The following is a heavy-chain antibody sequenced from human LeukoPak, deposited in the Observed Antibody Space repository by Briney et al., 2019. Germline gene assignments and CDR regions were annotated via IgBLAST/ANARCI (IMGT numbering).Heavy chain of an antibody. V-gene: IGHV4-39*07. J-gene: IGHJ5*02. Sequence: SETLSLTCTVSGGSISSSSYYWGWIRQPPGKGLEWIGSIYYSGSTNYNPSLKSRVTISVETSKNQFSLKLKSVTAADTAVYYCARGGYYGSGNDFRFDPWGQGTLVTVSS. CDR2: IYYSGST. D-gene: IGHD3-10*01. CDR1: GGSISSSSYY. CDR3: ARGGYYGSGNDFRFDP.